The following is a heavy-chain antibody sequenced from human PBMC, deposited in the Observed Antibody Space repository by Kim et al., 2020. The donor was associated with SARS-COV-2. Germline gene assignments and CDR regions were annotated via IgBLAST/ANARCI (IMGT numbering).Heavy chain of an antibody. CDR1: GGSFSGYY. CDR3: ASAKWLVALYYYYGMDV. D-gene: IGHD6-19*01. J-gene: IGHJ6*01. CDR2: INHSGST. Sequence: SETLSLTCAVYGGSFSGYYWSWIRQPPGKGLEWIGEINHSGSTNYNPSLKSRVTISVDTSKNQFSLKLSSVTAADTAVYYCASAKWLVALYYYYGMDVWG. V-gene: IGHV4-34*01.